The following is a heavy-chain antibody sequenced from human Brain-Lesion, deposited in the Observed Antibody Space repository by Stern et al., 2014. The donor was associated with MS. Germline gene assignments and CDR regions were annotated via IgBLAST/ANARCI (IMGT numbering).Heavy chain of an antibody. J-gene: IGHJ6*02. Sequence: VQLVESGAEVKKPGASVKVSCKTSGYIFTGYYIHWVRQAPGQGLEWMAWFNPNTGGTKYAQKFQGRVTVSRDTSIGTAYVELSSLTSDDTAVYYCARDQRGITIFGVVTDYYYLGMDVWGQGTTVTVSS. CDR2: FNPNTGGT. D-gene: IGHD3-3*01. V-gene: IGHV1-2*02. CDR1: GYIFTGYY. CDR3: ARDQRGITIFGVVTDYYYLGMDV.